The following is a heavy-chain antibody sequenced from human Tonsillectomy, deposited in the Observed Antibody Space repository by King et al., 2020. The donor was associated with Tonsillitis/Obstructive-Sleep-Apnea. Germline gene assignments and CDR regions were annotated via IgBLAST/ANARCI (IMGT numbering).Heavy chain of an antibody. CDR2: ISYDGSNK. V-gene: IGHV3-30*04. CDR3: ARGGDYGGNFIFDY. D-gene: IGHD4-23*01. CDR1: GFTFSSYA. J-gene: IGHJ4*02. Sequence: VQLVESGGGVVQPERSLRLSCAASGFTFSSYAMHWVRQAPGKGLEWVAVISYDGSNKYYTDSVKGRFTISRDNSKNTLYLQINSLRAEDTAVYYCARGGDYGGNFIFDYWGQGNLVTVSS.